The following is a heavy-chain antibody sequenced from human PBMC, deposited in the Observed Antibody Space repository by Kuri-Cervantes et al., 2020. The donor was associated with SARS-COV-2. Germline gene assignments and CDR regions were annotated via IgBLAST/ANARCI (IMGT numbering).Heavy chain of an antibody. CDR1: GFTFSGHW. V-gene: IGHV3-74*01. CDR3: VRDGDHWNFDY. J-gene: IGHJ4*02. CDR2: INPDGSYT. D-gene: IGHD1-1*01. Sequence: GESLKISCAASGFTFSGHWIHWVRQAPGKGLVWVSRINPDGSYTNNADSVKGRSTLSRDNAKNMLFLQMNSLRAEDTAVYYCVRDGDHWNFDYWGQGTLGTVSS.